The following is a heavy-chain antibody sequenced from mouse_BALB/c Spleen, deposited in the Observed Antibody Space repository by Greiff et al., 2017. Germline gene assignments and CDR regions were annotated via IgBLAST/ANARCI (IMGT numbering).Heavy chain of an antibody. V-gene: IGHV1S41*01. Sequence: DLVKPGASVKLSCKASGYTFTSYWINWIKQRPGQGLEWIGRIAPGSGSTYYNEMFKGKATLTVDTSSSTAYIQLSSLSSEDSAVYVCARSIGDYWGQGTSVTVSS. CDR3: ARSIGDY. CDR2: IAPGSGST. J-gene: IGHJ4*01. CDR1: GYTFTSYW.